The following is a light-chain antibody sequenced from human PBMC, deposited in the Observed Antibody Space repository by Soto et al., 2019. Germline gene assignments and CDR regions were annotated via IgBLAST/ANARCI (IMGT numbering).Light chain of an antibody. CDR3: QQSYSTPLT. CDR1: QSISNY. J-gene: IGKJ3*01. V-gene: IGKV1-39*01. Sequence: DIPMTQSPSSLSASVGDRVTITCRASQSISNYLNWYQQKPGKAPKLLTYAASSLQGGIPSRVSGSGSSTEVTLTITGLQPDDFAMYYCQQSYSTPLTCGPGTKVDIK. CDR2: AAS.